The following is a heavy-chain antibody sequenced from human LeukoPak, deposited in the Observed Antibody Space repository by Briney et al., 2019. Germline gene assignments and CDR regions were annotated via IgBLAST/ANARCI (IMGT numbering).Heavy chain of an antibody. CDR3: ARAGGSGWVDY. Sequence: PSETLSLTCAVYGGSFSGYYWSWIRQPPGKGLEWIGEINHSGSTNYNPSLKSRVTISVDTSKNQFSLKLSSVTAADTAVYYCARAGGSGWVDYWGQGTLVTVSS. D-gene: IGHD6-19*01. CDR1: GGSFSGYY. V-gene: IGHV4-34*01. CDR2: INHSGST. J-gene: IGHJ4*02.